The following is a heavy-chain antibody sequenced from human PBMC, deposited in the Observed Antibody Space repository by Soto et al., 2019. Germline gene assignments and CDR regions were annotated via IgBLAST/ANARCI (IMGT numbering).Heavy chain of an antibody. CDR2: ISGSGGST. CDR3: AKLTGDIRRAFDI. CDR1: GFTFSSYA. J-gene: IGHJ3*02. D-gene: IGHD7-27*01. V-gene: IGHV3-23*01. Sequence: GGSLRLSCAASGFTFSSYAMSCVRQAPGKGLEWVSAISGSGGSTYYADSVKGRFTISRDNSKNTLYLQMNSLRAEDTAVYYCAKLTGDIRRAFDIWGQGTMVTVSS.